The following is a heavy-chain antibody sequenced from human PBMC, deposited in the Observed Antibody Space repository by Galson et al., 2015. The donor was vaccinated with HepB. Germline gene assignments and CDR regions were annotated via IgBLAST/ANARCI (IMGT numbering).Heavy chain of an antibody. CDR3: AKLDSSGSS. D-gene: IGHD6-19*01. J-gene: IGHJ4*02. CDR2: IYWNSNRI. V-gene: IGHV3-9*01. Sequence: SLRLSCAASGSTLRDYAMHWVRQPPGKGLEWVAGIYWNSNRIDYADSVKGRFTISRDNSRNTLYLQMSSLRVEDTALYYCAKLDSSGSSWGQGTLVTVSS. CDR1: GSTLRDYA.